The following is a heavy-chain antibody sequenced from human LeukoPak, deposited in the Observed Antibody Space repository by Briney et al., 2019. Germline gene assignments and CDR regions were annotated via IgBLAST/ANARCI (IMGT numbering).Heavy chain of an antibody. J-gene: IGHJ4*02. CDR1: GYTFTGYY. CDR2: INPNSGGT. CDR3: ARDEGLIRLGELSLAY. D-gene: IGHD3-16*02. Sequence: GASVKVSCKASGYTFTGYYMHWVRQAPGQGLEWMGWINPNSGGTNYAQKFQGRVTMTRDTSISTAYMELSRLRSDDTAAYYCARDEGLIRLGELSLAYWGQGTLVTVSS. V-gene: IGHV1-2*02.